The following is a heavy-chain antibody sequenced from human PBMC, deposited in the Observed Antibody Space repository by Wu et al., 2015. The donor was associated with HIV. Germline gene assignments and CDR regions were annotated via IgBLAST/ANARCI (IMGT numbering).Heavy chain of an antibody. CDR1: GGSFSGYY. CDR2: INHSGST. Sequence: QVQLQQWGAGLLKPSETLSLTCAVYGGSFSGYYWSWIRQPPGKGLEWIGEINHSGSTNYNPSLKSRVTISVDTSKNQFSLKLSSVTAADTAVYYCARWLGYYYYYMDVWGKGTTVTVSS. V-gene: IGHV4-34*01. J-gene: IGHJ6*03. CDR3: ARWLGYYYYYMDV. D-gene: IGHD5-12*01.